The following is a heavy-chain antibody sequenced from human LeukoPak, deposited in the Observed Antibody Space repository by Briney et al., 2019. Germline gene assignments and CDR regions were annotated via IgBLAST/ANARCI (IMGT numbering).Heavy chain of an antibody. CDR3: ARARTNWNHPYAGDYYYMDV. J-gene: IGHJ6*03. Sequence: GGSLRLSCAAYGFTVSSNYMSWVRQAPGKGLEWVSVIYSGGSTYYADSVKGRFTISRDNSKNTLYLQMNSLRAEDTAVYYCARARTNWNHPYAGDYYYMDVWGKGTTVTVSS. CDR1: GFTVSSNY. D-gene: IGHD1-1*01. CDR2: IYSGGST. V-gene: IGHV3-53*01.